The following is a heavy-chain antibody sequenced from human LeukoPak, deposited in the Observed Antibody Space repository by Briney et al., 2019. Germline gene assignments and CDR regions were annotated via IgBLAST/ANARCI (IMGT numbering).Heavy chain of an antibody. CDR3: ARVGYSSSWYYDY. V-gene: IGHV1-69*05. CDR1: GYTFTSYD. D-gene: IGHD6-13*01. CDR2: IIPIFGTA. Sequence: SVKVSCKASGYTFTSYDINWVRQAPGQGLEWMGGIIPIFGTANYAQKFQGRVTITTDESTSTAYMELSSLRSEDTAVYYCARVGYSSSWYYDYWGQGTLVTVSS. J-gene: IGHJ4*02.